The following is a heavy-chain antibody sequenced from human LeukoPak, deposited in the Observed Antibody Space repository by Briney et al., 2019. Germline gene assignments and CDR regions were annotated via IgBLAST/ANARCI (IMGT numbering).Heavy chain of an antibody. CDR1: GGSFSGYY. V-gene: IGHV3-21*01. Sequence: ETLSLTCAVYGGSFSGYYWSWIRQPPGKGLEWVSSISSSSSYIYYADSVKGRFTISRDNAKNSLYLQMNSLRAEDTAVYYCARAGGSEHFDYWGQGTLVTVSS. CDR3: ARAGGSEHFDY. J-gene: IGHJ4*02. CDR2: ISSSSSYI. D-gene: IGHD3-10*01.